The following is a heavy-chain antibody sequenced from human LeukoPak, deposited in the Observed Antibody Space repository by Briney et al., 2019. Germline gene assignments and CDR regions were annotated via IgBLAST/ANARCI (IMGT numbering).Heavy chain of an antibody. V-gene: IGHV4-34*01. CDR2: INHRGST. D-gene: IGHD6-19*01. CDR1: GGSFSGYY. J-gene: IGHJ5*02. Sequence: PSETLSLTCAVYGGSFSGYYWSWIRQPPGKGLEWIGEINHRGSTNYNPSLKSRVTISVDTSKNQFSLELSSVTAADTAVYYCARANQWLVRSWFDPWGQGTLVTVSS. CDR3: ARANQWLVRSWFDP.